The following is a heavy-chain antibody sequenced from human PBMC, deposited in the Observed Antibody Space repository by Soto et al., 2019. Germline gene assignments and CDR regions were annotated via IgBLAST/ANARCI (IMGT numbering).Heavy chain of an antibody. CDR1: GGSFSTYS. V-gene: IGHV1-69*02. J-gene: IGHJ3*02. D-gene: IGHD2-2*01. Sequence: QVQLVQSGAEVKKPGSSVKVSCKDSGGSFSTYSMFWVRQAPGQGLEWMGRIIPMLGVRNYAQRFQDRVTITADKSTATVHMELSSLTSEDTALYYCTIGSRSGEVFDIWGQGTMVTVSS. CDR2: IIPMLGVR. CDR3: TIGSRSGEVFDI.